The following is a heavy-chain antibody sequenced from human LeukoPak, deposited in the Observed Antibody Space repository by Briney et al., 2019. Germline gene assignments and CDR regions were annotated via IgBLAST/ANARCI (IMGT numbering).Heavy chain of an antibody. Sequence: ASVKVSCKASGYTFSNYNIHWLRQAPGQGLEWMGWINPNSGGTNYAQKFQGRVTMTRDTSISTAYMELSRLRSDDTAVYYCARGSAGDYWGQGTLVTVSS. J-gene: IGHJ4*02. CDR1: GYTFSNYN. CDR3: ARGSAGDY. V-gene: IGHV1-2*02. CDR2: INPNSGGT.